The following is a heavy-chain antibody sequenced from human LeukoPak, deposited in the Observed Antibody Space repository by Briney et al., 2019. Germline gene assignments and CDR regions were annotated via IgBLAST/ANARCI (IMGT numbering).Heavy chain of an antibody. Sequence: ASVKVSCKASGYTFTNYYMHWVRQALGQGLEWMGWINPNSGGTNYAQKFQGRVTMTRDTSISTAYMELSRLRSDDTAVYYCARGPYSSGWYHSTNFDYWGQGTLVTVSS. V-gene: IGHV1-2*02. CDR2: INPNSGGT. J-gene: IGHJ4*02. D-gene: IGHD6-19*01. CDR1: GYTFTNYY. CDR3: ARGPYSSGWYHSTNFDY.